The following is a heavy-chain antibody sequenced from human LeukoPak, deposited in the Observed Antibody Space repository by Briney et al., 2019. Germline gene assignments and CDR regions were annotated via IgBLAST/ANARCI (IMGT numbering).Heavy chain of an antibody. CDR2: ISYDGSNK. CDR3: ARGRGWLPDY. J-gene: IGHJ4*02. D-gene: IGHD5-24*01. CDR1: GFTFSSYA. Sequence: PGRSLRLSCAASGFTFSSYAMHWVRQAPGKGLEWVAVISYDGSNKYYADSVKGRLSISRDNSKNTLYLQMNSLRAEDTAVYYCARGRGWLPDYWGQGTLVTVSS. V-gene: IGHV3-30*03.